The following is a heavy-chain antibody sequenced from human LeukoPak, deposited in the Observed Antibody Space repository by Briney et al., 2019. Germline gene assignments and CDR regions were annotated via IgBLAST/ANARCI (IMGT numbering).Heavy chain of an antibody. V-gene: IGHV3-21*01. D-gene: IGHD3-22*01. CDR3: AREEYYYDSSGSKSSDY. CDR2: ISSSSSYI. Sequence: GSLRPSCAASGFTFSSYSMNWVRQAPGKGLEWVSSISSSSSYIYYADSVKGRFTISRDNAKNSLYLQMNSLRAEDTAVYYCAREEYYYDSSGSKSSDYWGQGTLVTVSS. J-gene: IGHJ4*02. CDR1: GFTFSSYS.